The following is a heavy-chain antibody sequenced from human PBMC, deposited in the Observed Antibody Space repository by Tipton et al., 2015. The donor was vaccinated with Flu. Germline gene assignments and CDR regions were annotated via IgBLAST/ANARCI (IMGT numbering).Heavy chain of an antibody. CDR1: GGSISSSSYY. V-gene: IGHV4-39*07. CDR2: IYYSGST. D-gene: IGHD2-2*02. J-gene: IGHJ4*02. CDR3: ARGYLLDY. Sequence: LRLSCTVSGGSISSSSYYWGWIRQPPGKGLEWIGSIYYSGSTYYNPSLKSRVTISVDTSKNQFSLKLSSVTAADTAVYYCARGYLLDYWGQGTLVTVSS.